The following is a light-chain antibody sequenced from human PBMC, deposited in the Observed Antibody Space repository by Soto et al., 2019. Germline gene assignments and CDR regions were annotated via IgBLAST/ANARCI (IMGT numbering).Light chain of an antibody. CDR3: LQYSSHSWT. J-gene: IGKJ1*01. Sequence: DIQMTQSPSSLSPSVGDRVTITCRASRSISDWLAWYQQKPGKAPELLIFDASNLKSGVSSRFSGSGSRTEFALTISRLQPDDVATYYCLQYSSHSWTFGQGTKVDIK. V-gene: IGKV1-5*01. CDR1: RSISDW. CDR2: DAS.